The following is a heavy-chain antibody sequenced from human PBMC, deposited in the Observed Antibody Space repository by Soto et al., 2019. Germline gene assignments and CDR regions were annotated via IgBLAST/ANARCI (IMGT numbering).Heavy chain of an antibody. CDR3: ARLTPGYSSGWFSDY. J-gene: IGHJ4*02. V-gene: IGHV4-30-4*01. CDR2: IYYSGST. CDR1: GGSISSGDYY. Sequence: PSETLFLTCTVSGGSISSGDYYWSWIRQPPEKGLEWIGYIYYSGSTYYNPSLKSRVTISVDTSKNQFSLKLSSVTAADTAVYYCARLTPGYSSGWFSDYWGQGTLVTVSS. D-gene: IGHD6-19*01.